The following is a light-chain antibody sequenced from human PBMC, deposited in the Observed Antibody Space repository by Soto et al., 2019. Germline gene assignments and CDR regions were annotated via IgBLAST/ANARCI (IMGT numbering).Light chain of an antibody. CDR1: SSNIGATYH. Sequence: QSVLTQPPSVSGAPGQRVTISCTGSSSNIGATYHVHWYQQLPGTAPKLLIYGNSNRPSGVPDRFSGSKSGTSASLGITGLQAEDEADYYCQSYDSSLSGSVFGGGTKLTVL. V-gene: IGLV1-40*01. J-gene: IGLJ3*02. CDR2: GNS. CDR3: QSYDSSLSGSV.